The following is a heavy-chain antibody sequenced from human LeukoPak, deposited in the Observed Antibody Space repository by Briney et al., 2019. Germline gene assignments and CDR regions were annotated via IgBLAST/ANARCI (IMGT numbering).Heavy chain of an antibody. CDR1: GYTFTSYD. CDR2: MNPDSGNT. CDR3: ARARHTGVAAADPLDY. V-gene: IGHV1-8*03. J-gene: IGHJ4*02. D-gene: IGHD6-13*01. Sequence: ASVKVSCKASGYTFTSYDINWVRQATGQGLEWMGWMNPDSGNTGYAQKFQGRVTITRNTSISTAYMELSALRSEDTAVYYCARARHTGVAAADPLDYWGQGTLVTVSS.